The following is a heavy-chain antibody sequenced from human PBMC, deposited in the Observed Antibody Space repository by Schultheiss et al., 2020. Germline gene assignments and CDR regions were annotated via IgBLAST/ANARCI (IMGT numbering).Heavy chain of an antibody. CDR2: IYYSGST. Sequence: SETLSLTCTVSGGSISSSIYYWGWIRQPPGKGLEWIGSIYYSGSTYYNPSLKSRVTISVDTSKNQFSLKLSSVTAADTAVYYCARRDDSSDDAFDIWGQGTMVTVSS. J-gene: IGHJ3*02. V-gene: IGHV4-39*01. D-gene: IGHD3-22*01. CDR1: GGSISSSIYY. CDR3: ARRDDSSDDAFDI.